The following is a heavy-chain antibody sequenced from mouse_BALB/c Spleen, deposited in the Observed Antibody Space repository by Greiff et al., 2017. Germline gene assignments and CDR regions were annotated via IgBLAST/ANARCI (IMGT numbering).Heavy chain of an antibody. CDR2: ISSGGGST. CDR3: AREGRQGPYAMDY. CDR1: GFAFSSYD. D-gene: IGHD3-2*01. Sequence: DVMLVESGGGLVKPGGSLKLSCAASGFAFSSYDMSWVRQTPEKRLEWVAYISSGGGSTYYPDTVKGRFTISRDNAKNTLYLQMSSLKSEHTAMYYCAREGRQGPYAMDYWGQGTSVTVSS. V-gene: IGHV5-12-1*01. J-gene: IGHJ4*01.